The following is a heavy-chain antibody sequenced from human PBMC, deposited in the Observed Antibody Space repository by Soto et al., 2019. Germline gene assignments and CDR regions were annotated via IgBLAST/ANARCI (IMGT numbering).Heavy chain of an antibody. CDR2: IYYSGST. J-gene: IGHJ6*02. CDR3: AKTGNYGRYYYYYYGMDV. Sequence: KPSETLSLTCTVSGGSISSYYWSWIRQPPGKGLEWIGYIYYSGSTNYNPSLKSRVTISVDTSKNQFSLKLSSVTAADTAVYYCAKTGNYGRYYYYYYGMDVWGQGTTVTVSS. D-gene: IGHD4-4*01. CDR1: GGSISSYY. V-gene: IGHV4-59*01.